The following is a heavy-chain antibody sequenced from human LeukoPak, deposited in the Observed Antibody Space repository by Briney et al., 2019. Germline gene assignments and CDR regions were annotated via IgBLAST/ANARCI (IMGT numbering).Heavy chain of an antibody. CDR3: ARDLGVGVACAPGY. V-gene: IGHV3-20*01. CDR2: INLNGGST. J-gene: IGHJ4*02. D-gene: IGHD6-19*01. Sequence: LRLSCAASGFTFDVYGMSWGRHPPAKGLEWVSGINLNGGSTGYADSVKGRCTISRDNAKNSLYLQMNSQRDEGRALYHCARDLGVGVACAPGYWGEGTLVSVSS. CDR1: GFTFDVYG.